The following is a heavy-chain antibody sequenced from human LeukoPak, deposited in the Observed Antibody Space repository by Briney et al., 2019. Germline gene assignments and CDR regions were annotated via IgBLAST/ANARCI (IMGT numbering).Heavy chain of an antibody. J-gene: IGHJ4*02. CDR3: ATGGQRGYSYGYFDY. CDR2: ISAYNGNT. D-gene: IGHD5-18*01. CDR1: GYTFTSYG. V-gene: IGHV1-18*01. Sequence: ASVKVSCKASGYTFTSYGISWVRQAPGQGLEWMGWISAYNGNTNYAQKLQGRVTMTTDTSTSTAYMELRSLRSDDTAVYYCATGGQRGYSYGYFDYWGQGTLVTVSS.